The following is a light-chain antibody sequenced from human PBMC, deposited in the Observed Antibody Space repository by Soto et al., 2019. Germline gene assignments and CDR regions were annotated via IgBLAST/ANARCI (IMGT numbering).Light chain of an antibody. Sequence: LQLAPTPSPLAAPVGGGVTIPCRASQTISRWLAWYQQKPRRAPKLLIYDASTLESGVPSRFSGSGSETEFTLTISRLQPDDFATYFCHSRAFGQGTRLEI. CDR1: QTISRW. V-gene: IGKV1-5*01. J-gene: IGKJ5*01. CDR3: HSRA. CDR2: DAS.